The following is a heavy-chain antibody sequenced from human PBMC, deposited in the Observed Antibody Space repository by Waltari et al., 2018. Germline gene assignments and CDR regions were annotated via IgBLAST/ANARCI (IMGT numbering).Heavy chain of an antibody. CDR3: ARERSGGADY. CDR2: MYSGGST. Sequence: EVQLVESGGGLIQPGGSLRLSCAASGFTVSSNYMSWVRQAPGKGRGWVSVMYSGGSTSYADSVKGRFTISRDNSKNTLYLQMNSLRAEDTAVYYCARERSGGADYWGQGTLVTVSS. CDR1: GFTVSSNY. D-gene: IGHD3-16*01. V-gene: IGHV3-53*01. J-gene: IGHJ4*02.